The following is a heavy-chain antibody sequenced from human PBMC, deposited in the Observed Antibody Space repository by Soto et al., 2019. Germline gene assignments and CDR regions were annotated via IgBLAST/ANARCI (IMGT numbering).Heavy chain of an antibody. CDR2: ISGSGGST. J-gene: IGHJ4*02. CDR1: GFTFSSYA. CDR3: AKDRGHV. V-gene: IGHV3-23*01. Sequence: EVQLLESGGGLVQPGGSLRLSCAASGFTFSSYAMSWVRQAPGKGLEWVSAISGSGGSTYYADSVKGRFTNSRDNSKNTLYLQMNRQRAEDTDVHYLAKDRGHVWVQGTLVTVSS.